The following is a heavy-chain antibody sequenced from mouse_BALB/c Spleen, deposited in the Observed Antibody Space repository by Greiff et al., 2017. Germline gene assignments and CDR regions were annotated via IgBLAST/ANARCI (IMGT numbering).Heavy chain of an antibody. CDR3: ARSYYYGSSWYFDV. D-gene: IGHD1-1*01. J-gene: IGHJ1*01. CDR2: ISSGGGNT. Sequence: EVQVVESGGGLVKPGGSLKLSCAASGFTFSSYTMSWVRQTPEKRLEWVATISSGGGNTYYPDSVKGRFTISRDNAKNNLYLQMSSLRSEDTALYYCARSYYYGSSWYFDVWGAGTTVTVSS. V-gene: IGHV5-9*03. CDR1: GFTFSSYT.